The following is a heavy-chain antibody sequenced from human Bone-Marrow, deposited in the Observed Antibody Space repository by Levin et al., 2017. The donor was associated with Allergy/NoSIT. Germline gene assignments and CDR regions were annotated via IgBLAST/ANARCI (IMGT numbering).Heavy chain of an antibody. D-gene: IGHD6-25*01. V-gene: IGHV2-5*02. CDR3: ARRLEGYGSDWDFGSFDY. J-gene: IGHJ4*02. CDR1: GFSLTSGGVG. CDR2: VYWDDDN. Sequence: ESGPTLVKPTQTLTLTCTFSGFSLTSGGVGVGWIRQPPGKALEWLAFVYWDDDNRYSPSLKSRLTVTKDTSTNQVVLTMTNMDPVDTATYYCARRLEGYGSDWDFGSFDYWGQGTLVTVSS.